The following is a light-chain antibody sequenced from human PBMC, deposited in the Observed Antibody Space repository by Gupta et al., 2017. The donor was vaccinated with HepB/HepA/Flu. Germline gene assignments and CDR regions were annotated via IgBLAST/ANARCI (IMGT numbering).Light chain of an antibody. V-gene: IGKV4-1*01. CDR3: QQYYSAPRS. J-gene: IGKJ2*01. Sequence: DVVMTQSPDSLAVSLGERATINCKSSQSVLYNSDNKNYLAWYQQTPGQSPKLLIYWASTRESGVSDRFSGSGSGTDFTLTISSLQAEDVAVYYCQQYYSAPRSFGQGTRLEIK. CDR2: WAS. CDR1: QSVLYNSDNKNY.